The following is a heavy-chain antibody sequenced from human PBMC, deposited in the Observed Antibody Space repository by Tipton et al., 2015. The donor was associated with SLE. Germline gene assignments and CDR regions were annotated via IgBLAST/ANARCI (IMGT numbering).Heavy chain of an antibody. CDR1: GGSISSHY. CDR2: IYYSGTT. Sequence: TLSLTCTVSGGSISSHYWGWIRQPPGKGLEWVGFIYYSGTTNYSPSLRSRVTLSLDMSKKQFSLKTISVTSADTAVYYCARAPRLKITTGTHDAFDIWGQGTRVAVSS. D-gene: IGHD1-1*01. J-gene: IGHJ3*02. V-gene: IGHV4-59*11. CDR3: ARAPRLKITTGTHDAFDI.